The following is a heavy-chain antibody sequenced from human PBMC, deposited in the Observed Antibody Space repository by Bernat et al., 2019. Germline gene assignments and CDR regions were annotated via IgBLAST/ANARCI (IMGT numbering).Heavy chain of an antibody. D-gene: IGHD5-24*01. CDR1: GGTFSSYA. Sequence: QVQLVQSGAEVKKPGSSVKVSCKASGGTFSSYAISWVRQAPGQGLEWMGRIIPILGMANYAQKFQGRVTITADKSTSTAYMELSSLRSEDTAVYYCARDRTYMATIDFDYWGQGTLVTVSS. J-gene: IGHJ4*02. CDR2: IIPILGMA. V-gene: IGHV1-69*04. CDR3: ARDRTYMATIDFDY.